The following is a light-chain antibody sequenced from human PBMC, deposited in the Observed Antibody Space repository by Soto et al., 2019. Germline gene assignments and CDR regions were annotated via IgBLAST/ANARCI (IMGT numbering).Light chain of an antibody. CDR2: GAS. V-gene: IGKV3-20*01. Sequence: EVMLTQSPGTLSLSPGERATLSCRASQSVSSNYLAWYQQKSGQAPRLLIYGASNRATGIPDRFSGSGSGTDFTLTIRRLEPEDFAVYYCQQYDPSPRPFGQGTQVEFK. J-gene: IGKJ1*01. CDR3: QQYDPSPRP. CDR1: QSVSSNY.